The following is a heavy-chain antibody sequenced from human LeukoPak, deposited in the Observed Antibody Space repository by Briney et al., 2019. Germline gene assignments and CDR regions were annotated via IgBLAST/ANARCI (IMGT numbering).Heavy chain of an antibody. CDR3: ARDAYDFWSGDNGDAFDI. D-gene: IGHD3-3*01. CDR2: IYYSGST. Sequence: SGTLSLTCAVSGGSISSSNWWSWVRQPPGKGLEWIGYIYYSGSTNYNPSLKSRVTISVDTSKNQFSLKLSSVTAADTAVYYCARDAYDFWSGDNGDAFDIWGQGTMVTVSS. CDR1: GGSISSSNW. J-gene: IGHJ3*02. V-gene: IGHV4-4*02.